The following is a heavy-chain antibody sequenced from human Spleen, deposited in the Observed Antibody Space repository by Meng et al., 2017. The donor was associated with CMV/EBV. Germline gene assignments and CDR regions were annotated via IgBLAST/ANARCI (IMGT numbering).Heavy chain of an antibody. Sequence: ASVKVSCKASGYTFKNFGIGWVRQAPGQGLEWLGRIFKGRRDYVQSLQGRVTLTTDTSTGTAYMELSRLTSADTAIYYCALDDTSGFYPGDYWGQGTLVTVSS. CDR1: GYTFKNFG. J-gene: IGHJ4*02. CDR3: ALDDTSGFYPGDY. D-gene: IGHD3-22*01. V-gene: IGHV1-18*01. CDR2: IFKGRR.